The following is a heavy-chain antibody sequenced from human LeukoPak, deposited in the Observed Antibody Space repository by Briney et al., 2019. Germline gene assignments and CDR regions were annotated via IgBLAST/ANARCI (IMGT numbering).Heavy chain of an antibody. CDR3: TTARGSLSRDY. V-gene: IGHV3-15*01. CDR2: IKSKTDGGTT. Sequence: GGSLRLSCAASGFTFTNAWMSWVRQAPGKGLEWLGRIKSKTDGGTTDYAAPVKGRFTISRDDSKNTLYLQMNSLKTEDTAVYYCTTARGSLSRDYWGQGTLVTVSS. J-gene: IGHJ4*02. D-gene: IGHD3-16*02. CDR1: GFTFTNAW.